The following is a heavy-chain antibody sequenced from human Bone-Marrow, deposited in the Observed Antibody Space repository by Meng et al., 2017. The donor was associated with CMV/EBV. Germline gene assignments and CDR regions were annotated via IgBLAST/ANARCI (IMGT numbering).Heavy chain of an antibody. D-gene: IGHD2-2*01. CDR1: GFTFSDYY. CDR3: ARDTTEYCSSTSCPRGYYYYGMDV. J-gene: IGHJ6*02. V-gene: IGHV3-11*04. Sequence: GGSLRLSCAASGFTFSDYYMSWIRQAPGKGLEWVSYISSSGSTIYYADSVKGRFTTSRDNAKNSLYLQMNSLRAEDTAVYYCARDTTEYCSSTSCPRGYYYYGMDVWGQGTTVTVSS. CDR2: ISSSGSTI.